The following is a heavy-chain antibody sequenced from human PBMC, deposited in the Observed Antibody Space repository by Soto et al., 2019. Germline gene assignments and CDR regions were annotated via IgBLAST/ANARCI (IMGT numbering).Heavy chain of an antibody. CDR3: AKSWGDRWNTSYFQS. V-gene: IGHV3-23*01. J-gene: IGHJ4*02. D-gene: IGHD1-1*01. CDR2: ISGTGESK. CDR1: GFSFSTYS. Sequence: EMQLLESGGGLVQPGGSLILSCAASGFSFSTYSLSWVRQSPGKGLEWVSGISGTGESKHYADSARGRFAISRDNSRNTLYLQMSSLRAEDTAVYYCAKSWGDRWNTSYFQSWGQGTLVTVSS.